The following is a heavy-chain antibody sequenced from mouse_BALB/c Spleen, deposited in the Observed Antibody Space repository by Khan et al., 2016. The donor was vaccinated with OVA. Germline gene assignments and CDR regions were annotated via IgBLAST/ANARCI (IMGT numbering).Heavy chain of an antibody. J-gene: IGHJ3*01. Sequence: VQLKESGPGLVKPSQSLSLTCTVTGYSITSDYAWNWIRQFPENKLEWIGYINYSGGTSYLPSLKSRISITRDTSKNQFFLQLNSVTTEDSATYYCARWFAYWGQGTLVTVS. CDR2: INYSGGT. CDR1: GYSITSDYA. CDR3: ARWFAY. V-gene: IGHV3-2*02.